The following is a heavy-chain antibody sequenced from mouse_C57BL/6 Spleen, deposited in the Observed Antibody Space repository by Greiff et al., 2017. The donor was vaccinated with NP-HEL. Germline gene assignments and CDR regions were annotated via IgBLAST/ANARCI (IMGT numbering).Heavy chain of an antibody. D-gene: IGHD2-1*01. Sequence: VQLQQSGAELVKPGASVKLSCKASGYTFTEYTIHWVKQRSGQGLEWIGWFYPGSGSIKYNEKFKDKATLTADKSSSTVYMELSRLTSEDSAVYFCARHEEYYGNYRSYFDYWGQGTTLTVSS. V-gene: IGHV1-62-2*01. CDR2: FYPGSGSI. J-gene: IGHJ2*01. CDR1: GYTFTEYT. CDR3: ARHEEYYGNYRSYFDY.